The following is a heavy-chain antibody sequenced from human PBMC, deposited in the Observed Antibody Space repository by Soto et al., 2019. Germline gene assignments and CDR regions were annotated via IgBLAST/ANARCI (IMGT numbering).Heavy chain of an antibody. J-gene: IGHJ4*02. V-gene: IGHV4-30-2*01. CDR2: IYHSGST. Sequence: SETLSLTCAVSGGSISSGGYSWSWIRQPPGKGLEWIGYIYHSGSTYYNPSLKSRVTISVDRSKNQFSLKLSSVTAADTAVYYCARVRYYDSSGPLDYWGQGTLVTVSS. CDR1: GGSISSGGYS. CDR3: ARVRYYDSSGPLDY. D-gene: IGHD3-22*01.